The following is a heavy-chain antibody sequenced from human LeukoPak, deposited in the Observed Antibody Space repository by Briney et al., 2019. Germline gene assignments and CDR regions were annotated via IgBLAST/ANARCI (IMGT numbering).Heavy chain of an antibody. J-gene: IGHJ4*02. V-gene: IGHV1-2*02. CDR1: GYTFTGYY. Sequence: ASVKVSCKASGYTFTGYYMHWVRQAPGQGLEWMGWINPNSGGTNYAQKFQGRVTMTRDTSISTAYMELSRLRSDDTAVYYCARGYCSGGSCYYNFDYWGQGTLVTVSS. CDR3: ARGYCSGGSCYYNFDY. CDR2: INPNSGGT. D-gene: IGHD2-15*01.